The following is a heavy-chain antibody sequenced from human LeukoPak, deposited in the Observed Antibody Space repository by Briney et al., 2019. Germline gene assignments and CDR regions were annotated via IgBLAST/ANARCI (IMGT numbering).Heavy chain of an antibody. Sequence: GRSLRLSCAASGFTFSSYGMHWVRQAPGKGLEWVAVIWYDGSNKYYADSVKGRFTISRDNSKNTLYLQMNSLRAEDTAVYYCAREIIQLWFIDYWGQGTLVTVSS. J-gene: IGHJ4*02. CDR2: IWYDGSNK. CDR1: GFTFSSYG. D-gene: IGHD5-18*01. V-gene: IGHV3-33*01. CDR3: AREIIQLWFIDY.